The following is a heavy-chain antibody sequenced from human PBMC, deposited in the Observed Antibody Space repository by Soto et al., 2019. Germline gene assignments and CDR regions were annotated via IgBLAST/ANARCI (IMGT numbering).Heavy chain of an antibody. Sequence: QVQLQESGPGLVKPSQTLSLTCTVSGGSISSGGYYWSWIRQHPGKGLEWIGYIYYGGSTYYNPYLKSRVTISVDTSKNQFSLKLSSVTAADTAVYYCARYCSSTSCSRIIDYWGQGTLVTVSS. CDR3: ARYCSSTSCSRIIDY. V-gene: IGHV4-31*03. D-gene: IGHD2-2*01. J-gene: IGHJ4*02. CDR1: GGSISSGGYY. CDR2: IYYGGST.